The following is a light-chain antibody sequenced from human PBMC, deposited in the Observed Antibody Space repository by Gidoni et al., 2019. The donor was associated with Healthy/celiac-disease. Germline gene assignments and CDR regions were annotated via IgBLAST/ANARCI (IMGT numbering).Light chain of an antibody. CDR3: QQYDNLIT. J-gene: IGKJ3*01. V-gene: IGKV1-33*01. Sequence: DIQMTQSPSSLSASVGDRVTITCQASQDISNYLNWYQQKPGKAPKLLIYDASNLETGVPSRLSGSGSGTDFTFTISSLQPEDIATYYCQQYDNLITFGPXTKVDIK. CDR2: DAS. CDR1: QDISNY.